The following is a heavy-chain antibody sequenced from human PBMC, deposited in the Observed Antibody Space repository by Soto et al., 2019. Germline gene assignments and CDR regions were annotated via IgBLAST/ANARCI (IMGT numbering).Heavy chain of an antibody. D-gene: IGHD2-15*01. CDR2: ISSSGTGI. CDR1: GFTFSDYY. J-gene: IGHJ3*02. Sequence: QVQLVESGGGLVKAGGSLRLSCAASGFTFSDYYMNWIRQAPGKGLEWVSYISSSGTGIYYEDSVKGRFTISRDNAKKLLYLQMSSLRAEDTALYYCARAYSDACDIWGQGTMVTVSS. CDR3: ARAYSDACDI. V-gene: IGHV3-11*01.